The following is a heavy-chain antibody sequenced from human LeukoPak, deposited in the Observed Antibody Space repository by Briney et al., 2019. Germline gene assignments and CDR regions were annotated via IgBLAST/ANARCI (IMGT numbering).Heavy chain of an antibody. J-gene: IGHJ6*04. Sequence: PGGSLRLSCAASGFTFSSYAMSWVRQAPGKGLEWVSAISGSGGSTYYADSVKGRFTISRDNPKNTLHLQMHGLRAEDTAVYYCARDCDFLTSYGMDVWGKGTTVIVSS. CDR3: ARDCDFLTSYGMDV. CDR1: GFTFSSYA. V-gene: IGHV3-23*01. CDR2: ISGSGGST. D-gene: IGHD3-9*01.